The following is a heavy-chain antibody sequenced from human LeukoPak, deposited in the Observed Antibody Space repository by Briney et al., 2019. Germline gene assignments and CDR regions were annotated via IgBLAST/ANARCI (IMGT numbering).Heavy chain of an antibody. V-gene: IGHV1-58*02. CDR1: GFTFSSPT. J-gene: IGHJ4*02. CDR3: AMVRGLTDPLDY. CDR2: IVVGRGYT. Sequence: SVKVSCKASGFTFSSPTIQWVRQARGQRLEWIGWIVVGRGYTSYAQKFQERVSITRDMSTSTAYMELSSLRSEDTAVYYCAMVRGLTDPLDYWGQGTLVTVSS. D-gene: IGHD3-10*01.